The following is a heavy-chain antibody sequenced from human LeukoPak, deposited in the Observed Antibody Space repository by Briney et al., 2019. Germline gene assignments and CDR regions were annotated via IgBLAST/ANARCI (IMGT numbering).Heavy chain of an antibody. CDR2: ISSSSSYI. J-gene: IGHJ3*02. CDR3: ARTIAARLAFDI. V-gene: IGHV3-11*06. D-gene: IGHD6-13*01. CDR1: GFTFSDYY. Sequence: GGSLRLSCAASGFTFSDYYMSWIRQAPGKGLEWVSYISSSSSYIYYADSVKGRFTISRDNAKNSLYLQMNSLRAEDTAVYYCARTIAARLAFDIWGQGTMVTVSS.